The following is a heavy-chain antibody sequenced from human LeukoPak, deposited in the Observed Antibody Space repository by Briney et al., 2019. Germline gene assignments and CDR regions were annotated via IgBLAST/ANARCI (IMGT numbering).Heavy chain of an antibody. V-gene: IGHV3-21*01. Sequence: PGGSLRLSCAASGFTFSSYSMNWVRQAPGKGLEWVSSISSSSSYIYYADSVKGRFTISRDNAKNSLYLQMSSLRAEDTAVYYCARAFRENYWGEPFDIWGQGTMVSVSS. D-gene: IGHD7-27*01. J-gene: IGHJ3*02. CDR3: ARAFRENYWGEPFDI. CDR2: ISSSSSYI. CDR1: GFTFSSYS.